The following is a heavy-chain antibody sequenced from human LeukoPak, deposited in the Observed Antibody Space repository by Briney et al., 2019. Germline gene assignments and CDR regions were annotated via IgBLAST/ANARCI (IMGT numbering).Heavy chain of an antibody. CDR3: ARGEQLVGRGGDSFDY. CDR1: GYTFTNCY. CDR2: INPKGGST. V-gene: IGHV1-46*01. D-gene: IGHD6-6*01. J-gene: IGHJ4*02. Sequence: ASVKVSCKASGYTFTNCYMHWVRQAPGQGLEWMGIINPKGGSTSYAQKFQGRITMTRDTSTSTVYMELSSPRSEGTAVYFCARGEQLVGRGGDSFDYWGQGTLVTVSS.